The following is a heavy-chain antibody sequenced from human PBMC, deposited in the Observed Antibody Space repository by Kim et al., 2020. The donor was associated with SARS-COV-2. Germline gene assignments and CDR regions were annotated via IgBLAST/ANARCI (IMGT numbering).Heavy chain of an antibody. D-gene: IGHD5-12*01. V-gene: IGHV1-2*02. J-gene: IGHJ5*02. CDR3: ARGGYGTGNWFDP. Sequence: AQKFQGRVTMTRDTSISTAYMELSRLRSDDTAVYYCARGGYGTGNWFDPWGQGTLVTVSS.